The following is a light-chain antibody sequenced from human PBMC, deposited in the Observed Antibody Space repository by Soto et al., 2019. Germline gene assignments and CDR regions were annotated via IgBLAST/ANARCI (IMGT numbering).Light chain of an antibody. V-gene: IGKV1-5*03. Sequence: DIQMTQSPSTLSASVGDRVTITCRASQSISSWLAWYQQQPGNAPKLLLYEASSLESGVPSRFSGSGSGTEFTLTISSLQPDDFATYYCQQYDSFALTFGGGTKVEIK. CDR1: QSISSW. CDR2: EAS. J-gene: IGKJ4*01. CDR3: QQYDSFALT.